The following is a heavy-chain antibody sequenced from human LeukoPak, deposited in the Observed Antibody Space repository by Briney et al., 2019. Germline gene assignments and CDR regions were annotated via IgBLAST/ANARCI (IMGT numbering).Heavy chain of an antibody. CDR2: TGASGADT. Sequence: PGGSLRLSCTASGFTFSTYAMTWVRQAPGKGLDWVSGTGASGADTYYADSAKGRFTVSRDNSKNTLYLQMSSLRADDTAVYFCAKRPRDSSGYYLGAFDGWGQGTTVTVSS. J-gene: IGHJ3*01. V-gene: IGHV3-23*01. CDR1: GFTFSTYA. D-gene: IGHD3-22*01. CDR3: AKRPRDSSGYYLGAFDG.